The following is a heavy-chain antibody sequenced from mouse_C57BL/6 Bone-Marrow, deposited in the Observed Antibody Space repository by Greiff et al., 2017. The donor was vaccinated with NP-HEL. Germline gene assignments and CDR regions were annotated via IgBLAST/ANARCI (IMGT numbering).Heavy chain of an antibody. J-gene: IGHJ3*01. CDR1: GFTFSDYY. V-gene: IGHV5-12*01. CDR2: ISNGGGST. CDR3: ARGEAESWFAY. Sequence: EVHLVESGGGLVQPGGSLKLSCAASGFTFSDYYMYWVRQTPEKRLEWVAYISNGGGSTYYPDTVKGRFTISRDNAKNTLYLQMSRLKSEDTAMYYCARGEAESWFAYWGQGTLVTVSA.